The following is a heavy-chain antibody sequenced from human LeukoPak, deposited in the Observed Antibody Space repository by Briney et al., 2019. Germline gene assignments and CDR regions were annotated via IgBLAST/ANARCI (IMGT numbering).Heavy chain of an antibody. D-gene: IGHD6-19*01. J-gene: IGHJ3*02. V-gene: IGHV1-69*13. Sequence: GASVKVSCKASGYTFTRNTINWVRQAPGQGLEWMGGIIPIFGTANYAQKFQGRVTITADESTSTAYMELSSLRSEDTAVYYCARGLIGGIAVAGPDAFDIWGQGTMVTVSS. CDR2: IIPIFGTA. CDR3: ARGLIGGIAVAGPDAFDI. CDR1: GYTFTRNT.